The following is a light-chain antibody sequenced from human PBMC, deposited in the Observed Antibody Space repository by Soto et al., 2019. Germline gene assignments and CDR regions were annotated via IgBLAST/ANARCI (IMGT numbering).Light chain of an antibody. J-gene: IGKJ2*01. CDR2: GAS. Sequence: ETILTQSPASLSVSPGERATLSCRASQSVNNNLAWYQQKPCQAPRLLIYGASTRATGIPGRFRGSGSGTEFTLTITSLQSEDFAVYFCQQYNNLPPHTVGQGTKLEI. CDR3: QQYNNLPPHT. CDR1: QSVNNN. V-gene: IGKV3-15*01.